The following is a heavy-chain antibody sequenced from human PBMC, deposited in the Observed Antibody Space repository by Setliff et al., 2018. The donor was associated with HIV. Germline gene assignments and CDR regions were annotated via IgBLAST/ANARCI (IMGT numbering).Heavy chain of an antibody. Sequence: PGGPRRLSCAPSGCTFSSYYMTWVRQAPGKGLEWVAYISSSASSIYYADSVKGRFIVSRDNIKNRLFLQMNSLTAADTAVYYCARVRSGSYSPSDYWGQGTLVTVSS. CDR2: ISSSASSI. J-gene: IGHJ4*02. CDR1: GCTFSSYY. V-gene: IGHV3-11*04. CDR3: ARVRSGSYSPSDY. D-gene: IGHD1-26*01.